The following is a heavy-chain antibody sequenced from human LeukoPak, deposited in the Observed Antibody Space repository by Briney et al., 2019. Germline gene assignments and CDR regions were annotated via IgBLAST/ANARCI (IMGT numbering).Heavy chain of an antibody. CDR1: GYTFTGYY. J-gene: IGHJ4*02. CDR2: INPNSGGT. V-gene: IGHV1-2*02. D-gene: IGHD6-13*01. Sequence: ASVKVSCKASGYTFTGYYMHWVRQAPGQGLEWMGWINPNSGGTNYAQKFQGRVTMTRDTSISTAYMELSRLRSDDTAVYYCATEAAAGTWAFDYWGQGTLVTVSS. CDR3: ATEAAAGTWAFDY.